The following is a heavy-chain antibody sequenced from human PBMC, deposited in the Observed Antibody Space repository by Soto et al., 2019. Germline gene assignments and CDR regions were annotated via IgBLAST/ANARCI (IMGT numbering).Heavy chain of an antibody. V-gene: IGHV4-39*01. D-gene: IGHD6-19*01. CDR2: IYYSGST. CDR3: ARLEGLMEVAVALFDY. CDR1: GGSISSSSYY. Sequence: SETLSLTCTVSGGSISSSSYYWGWIRQPPGKGLEWIGSIYYSGSTYYNPSLKSRVTISVDTSKNQFSLKLSSVTAADTAVYYCARLEGLMEVAVALFDYWGQGTLVTVSS. J-gene: IGHJ4*02.